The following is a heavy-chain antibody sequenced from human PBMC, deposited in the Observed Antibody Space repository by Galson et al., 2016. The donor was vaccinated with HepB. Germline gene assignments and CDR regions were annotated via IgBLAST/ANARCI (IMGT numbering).Heavy chain of an antibody. D-gene: IGHD3-10*01. V-gene: IGHV5-10-1*01. J-gene: IGHJ4*02. Sequence: QSGAEVKKSGESLRISCKGSGSSFTNYWITWVRQMPGKGLEWMGRINPSDSYSSYGPSFQGHVTISVDRSSSTAYPQWSSLKASDSAMYYCAPYYSDSGSYYTPDYGGQGTLVSVSS. CDR3: APYYSDSGSYYTPDY. CDR1: GSSFTNYW. CDR2: INPSDSYS.